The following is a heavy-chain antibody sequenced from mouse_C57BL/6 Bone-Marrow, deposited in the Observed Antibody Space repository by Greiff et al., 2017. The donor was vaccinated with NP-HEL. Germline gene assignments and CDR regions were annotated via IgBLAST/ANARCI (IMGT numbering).Heavy chain of an antibody. CDR2: ISYSGST. J-gene: IGHJ1*03. V-gene: IGHV3-8*01. Sequence: EVQRVESGPGLAKPSQTLSLTCSVTGYSITSDYWNWIRKFPGNKLEYMGYISYSGSTYYNPSLKSRISITRDTSKNQYYLQLNSVTTEDTATYYCARSIGSSHWYFDVWGTGTTVTVSS. CDR1: GYSITSDY. CDR3: ARSIGSSHWYFDV. D-gene: IGHD1-1*01.